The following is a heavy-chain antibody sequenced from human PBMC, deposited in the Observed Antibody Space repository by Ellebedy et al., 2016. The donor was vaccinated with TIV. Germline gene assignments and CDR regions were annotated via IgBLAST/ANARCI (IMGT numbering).Heavy chain of an antibody. V-gene: IGHV3-21*01. CDR1: GFTFSSYS. CDR3: AGELRVLLWFGELAN. CDR2: ISSSSSYI. D-gene: IGHD3-10*01. Sequence: GGSLRLXXAASGFTFSSYSMNWVRQAPGKGLEWVSSISSSSSYIYYADSVKGRFTISRDNAKNSLYLQMNSLRAEDTAVYYCAGELRVLLWFGELANWGQGTLVTVSS. J-gene: IGHJ4*02.